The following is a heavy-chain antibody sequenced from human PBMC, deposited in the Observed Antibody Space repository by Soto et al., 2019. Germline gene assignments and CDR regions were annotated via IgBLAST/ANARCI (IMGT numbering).Heavy chain of an antibody. CDR3: AREDIVLVPSTMRYYYYGMDV. CDR2: INPKSGGT. J-gene: IGHJ6*02. CDR1: GYTFTGYH. D-gene: IGHD2-2*01. Sequence: ASVKVSCKASGYTFTGYHIHWVRQAPGQGLEWMGWINPKSGGTNYAQKFQGWVTMTRDTSISTVYMELNRLKFDDTAVYFCAREDIVLVPSTMRYYYYGMDVWG. V-gene: IGHV1-2*04.